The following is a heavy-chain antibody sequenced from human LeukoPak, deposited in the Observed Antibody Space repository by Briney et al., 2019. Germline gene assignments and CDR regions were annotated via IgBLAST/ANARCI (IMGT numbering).Heavy chain of an antibody. V-gene: IGHV4-59*08. Sequence: SETLSLTCTVSGGSISSYYWSWIRQPPGKGLEWIGYIYYSGSTNYNPSLKSRVTISVDTSKNQFSLKLSSVTAADTAVYYYARTWFGVDYWGQGTPVTVSS. D-gene: IGHD3-10*01. CDR3: ARTWFGVDY. CDR1: GGSISSYY. CDR2: IYYSGST. J-gene: IGHJ4*02.